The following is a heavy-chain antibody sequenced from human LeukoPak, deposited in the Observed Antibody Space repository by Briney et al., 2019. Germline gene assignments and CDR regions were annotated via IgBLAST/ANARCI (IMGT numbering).Heavy chain of an antibody. D-gene: IGHD3-22*01. Sequence: GGSLRLSCTVSGFTVSTNSMSWVRQAPGKGLEWVSFIYSDNTHYSDSVKGRFTISRDNSKNTLYLQMNSLRAEDTAVYYCAKAPRFYDSSGYYSAYFDYWGQGTLVTVSS. CDR2: IYSDNT. CDR1: GFTVSTNS. V-gene: IGHV3-53*01. CDR3: AKAPRFYDSSGYYSAYFDY. J-gene: IGHJ4*02.